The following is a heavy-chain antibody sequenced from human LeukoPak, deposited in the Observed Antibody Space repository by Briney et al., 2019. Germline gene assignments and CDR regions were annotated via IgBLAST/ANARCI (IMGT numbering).Heavy chain of an antibody. CDR3: ARGDDESLDH. J-gene: IGHJ4*02. CDR1: GFVFSSYW. V-gene: IGHV3-74*01. Sequence: QAGGSLRLSCAASGFVFSSYWMHWVRQASGKGLVWFSRIYTDGSYTNYADSVKGRFTISRDNAKNTLSLHMNSLRAEDMAVYYCARGDDESLDHWGQGTLVTVSS. D-gene: IGHD3-16*01. CDR2: IYTDGSYT.